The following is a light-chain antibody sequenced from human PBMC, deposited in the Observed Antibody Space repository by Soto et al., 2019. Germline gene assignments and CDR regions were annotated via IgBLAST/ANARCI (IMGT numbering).Light chain of an antibody. CDR1: QNINTW. Sequence: DIQMTQSPSTLSASVGDRVTITCRASQNINTWLAWFQQKPGQAPNLLIYKASSLESGVPSRFSGSGSGTESTLTSSTLQPDDFATYYCQHYKSSPLTFGGGTKVEIK. CDR3: QHYKSSPLT. CDR2: KAS. V-gene: IGKV1-5*03. J-gene: IGKJ4*01.